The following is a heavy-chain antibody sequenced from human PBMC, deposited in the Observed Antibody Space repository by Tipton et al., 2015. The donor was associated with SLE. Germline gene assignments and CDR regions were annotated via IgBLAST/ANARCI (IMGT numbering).Heavy chain of an antibody. J-gene: IGHJ6*03. D-gene: IGHD1-20*01. CDR3: ARMPRYNWNPIGYMDV. CDR2: IYYSGGT. Sequence: LSLTCTVSGDSMSDFYWSWIRQRPGEGLEWLGYIYYSGGTSYNPSLKSRITISEDRPKNQFSLNLGSVTSADTAVYFCARMPRYNWNPIGYMDVWGKGTTVTVS. V-gene: IGHV4-59*13. CDR1: GDSMSDFY.